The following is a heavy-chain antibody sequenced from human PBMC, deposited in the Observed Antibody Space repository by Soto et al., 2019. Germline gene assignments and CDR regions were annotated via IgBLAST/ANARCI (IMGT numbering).Heavy chain of an antibody. J-gene: IGHJ4*02. CDR3: AKGPRVVYAIAPFDY. CDR2: ISGSGGST. CDR1: GFTFSSYA. Sequence: GGSLRLSCAASGFTFSSYAMSWVRQAPGKGLEWVSAISGSGGSTYYADSVKGRFTISRDNSKNTLYLQMNSLRAEDTAVYYCAKGPRVVYAIAPFDYWGQGTLVTVSS. D-gene: IGHD2-8*02. V-gene: IGHV3-23*01.